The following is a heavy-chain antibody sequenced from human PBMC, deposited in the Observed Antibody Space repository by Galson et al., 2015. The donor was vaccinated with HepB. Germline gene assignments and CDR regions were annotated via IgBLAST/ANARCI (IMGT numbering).Heavy chain of an antibody. J-gene: IGHJ3*02. CDR1: GFTFSSYA. V-gene: IGHV3-23*01. D-gene: IGHD2-15*01. CDR3: AKDGQYDWVRSTSCYIRSGGSCYYPSAFDI. Sequence: SLRLSCAASGFTFSSYAMSWVRQAPGKGLEWVSAISGSGGSTYYADSVKGRFTISRDNSKNTLYLQMNSLRAEDTAVYYCAKDGQYDWVRSTSCYIRSGGSCYYPSAFDIWGQGTMVTASS. CDR2: ISGSGGST.